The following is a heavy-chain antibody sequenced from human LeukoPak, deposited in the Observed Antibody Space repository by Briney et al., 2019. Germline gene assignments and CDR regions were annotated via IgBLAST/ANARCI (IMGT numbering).Heavy chain of an antibody. CDR2: ISGSGGST. D-gene: IGHD1-26*01. Sequence: SGGSLRLSCAASGFTFSSYAMSWVRQAPGKGLEWVSAISGSGGSTYYADSVKGRFTISRDNSKNTLYLQMNSLRAEDTAVYYCAKDTALVSGSNFDYWGQGTWVTASS. V-gene: IGHV3-23*01. CDR3: AKDTALVSGSNFDY. J-gene: IGHJ4*02. CDR1: GFTFSSYA.